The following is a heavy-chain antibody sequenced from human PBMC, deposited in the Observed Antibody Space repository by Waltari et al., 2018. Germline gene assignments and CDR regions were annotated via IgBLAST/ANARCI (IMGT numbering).Heavy chain of an antibody. CDR1: GFTFSSYD. Sequence: EVQLVESGGGLVQPGGSLSISCAASGFTFSSYDMHWVRQATGKGLEWVSAIGTAGDTYYPGSVKGRFTISRENAKNSLYLQMNSLRAGDTAVYYCAREGRGIAAAGLDYWGQGTLVTVSS. CDR2: IGTAGDT. CDR3: AREGRGIAAAGLDY. V-gene: IGHV3-13*01. J-gene: IGHJ4*02. D-gene: IGHD6-13*01.